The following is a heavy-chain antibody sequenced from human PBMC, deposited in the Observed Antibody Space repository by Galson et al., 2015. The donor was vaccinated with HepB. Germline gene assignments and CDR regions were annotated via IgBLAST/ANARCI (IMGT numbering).Heavy chain of an antibody. CDR2: INPNSGGT. D-gene: IGHD4-11*01. J-gene: IGHJ6*03. CDR1: GYTFTGYY. V-gene: IGHV1-2*04. CDR3: ARGPSVTTDYYYYYMDV. Sequence: SCKASGYTFTGYYMHWVRQAPGQGLEWMGWINPNSGGTNYAQKFQGWVTMTRDTSIRTAHMDLSRLRSDDTAVYYCARGPSVTTDYYYYYMDVWGKGTTVTVSS.